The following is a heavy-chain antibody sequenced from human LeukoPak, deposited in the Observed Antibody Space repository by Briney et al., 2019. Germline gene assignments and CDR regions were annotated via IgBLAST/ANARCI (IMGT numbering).Heavy chain of an antibody. V-gene: IGHV3-23*01. D-gene: IGHD2-15*01. J-gene: IGHJ4*02. CDR2: ISGSGGST. CDR1: GFTFSSYA. CDR3: ATPPASRYCSGGSCQNYFDY. Sequence: GGSLRLSCAASGFTFSSYAMSWVRQAPGKGLEWASAISGSGGSTYYADSVKGRFTISRDNSKNTLYLQMSSLRAEDTAVYYCATPPASRYCSGGSCQNYFDYWGQGTLVTVSS.